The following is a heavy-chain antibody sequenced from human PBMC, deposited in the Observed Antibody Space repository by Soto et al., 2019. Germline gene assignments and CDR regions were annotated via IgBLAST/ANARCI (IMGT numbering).Heavy chain of an antibody. CDR2: IRSKAYGGTT. CDR1: GFTFGDYA. V-gene: IGHV3-49*03. Sequence: PGGSLRLSCTASGFTFGDYAMSWFRQAPGKGLEWVGFIRSKAYGGTTEYAASVKGRFTISRDDSKSIAYLQMNSLKTEDTAVYYCTRDPSARHTPWGRYYYGMDVWGQGTTVTVSS. J-gene: IGHJ6*02. CDR3: TRDPSARHTPWGRYYYGMDV. D-gene: IGHD3-16*01.